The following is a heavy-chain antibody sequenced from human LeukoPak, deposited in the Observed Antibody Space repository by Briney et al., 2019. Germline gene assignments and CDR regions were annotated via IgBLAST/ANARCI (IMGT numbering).Heavy chain of an antibody. CDR2: IKQDGSEN. J-gene: IGHJ6*03. V-gene: IGHV3-7*01. CDR1: GFTFSSYW. CDR3: ARAPYCSSTSCFYYYYYMDV. Sequence: GGSLRLSCAASGFTFSSYWMSWVRQAPGKGLEWVANIKQDGSENYYVDSVKGRFTISRDNAKNSLYLQMNSLRAEDTAVYYCARAPYCSSTSCFYYYYYMDVWGKGTTVTVSS. D-gene: IGHD2-2*01.